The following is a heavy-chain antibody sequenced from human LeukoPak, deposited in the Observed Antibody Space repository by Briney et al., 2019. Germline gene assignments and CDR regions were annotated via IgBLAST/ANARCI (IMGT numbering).Heavy chain of an antibody. D-gene: IGHD3-10*01. CDR2: ITASGTTT. Sequence: GGSLRLSCAASGFTFSKYAMTWVRQAPGKGLEWVSAITASGTTTYYADSVKGRFTFSRDDSKNTLSLQMDSLSAEDTALYYCAKYISDSGAYYAFDYWGQGTLVTVSS. J-gene: IGHJ4*02. CDR1: GFTFSKYA. V-gene: IGHV3-23*01. CDR3: AKYISDSGAYYAFDY.